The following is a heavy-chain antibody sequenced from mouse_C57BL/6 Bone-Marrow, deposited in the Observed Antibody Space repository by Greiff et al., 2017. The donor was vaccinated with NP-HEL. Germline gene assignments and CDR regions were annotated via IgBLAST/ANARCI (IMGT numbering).Heavy chain of an antibody. J-gene: IGHJ2*01. CDR1: GYTFTDYE. D-gene: IGHD1-1*01. CDR2: IDPETGGT. Sequence: GAELVTPGASVTLSCKASGYTFTDYEMHWVKQTPVHGLEWIGAIDPETGGTAYNQKFKGKAILTADKSSSTAYMELRSLTSEDSAVYYCTLPLLLRFDYWGQGTTLTVSS. CDR3: TLPLLLRFDY. V-gene: IGHV1-15*01.